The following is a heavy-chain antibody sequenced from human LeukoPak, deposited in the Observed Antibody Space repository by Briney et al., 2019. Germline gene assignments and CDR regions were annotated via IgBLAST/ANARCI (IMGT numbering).Heavy chain of an antibody. V-gene: IGHV3-48*02. D-gene: IGHD7-27*01. CDR1: GFIFSSFA. CDR3: ARDHNWGFDY. Sequence: GGSLRLSCAASGFIFSSFAMNWVRQAPGKGLEWLSYISPTYDIYYSDSVRGRFTISRDNAKNSLYLQMNSLRDEDTAVYYCARDHNWGFDYWGQGTLVAVSS. CDR2: ISPTYDI. J-gene: IGHJ4*02.